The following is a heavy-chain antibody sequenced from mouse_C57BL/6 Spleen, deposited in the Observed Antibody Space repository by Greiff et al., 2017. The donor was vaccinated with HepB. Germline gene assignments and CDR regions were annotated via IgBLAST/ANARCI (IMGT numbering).Heavy chain of an antibody. CDR3: ARGTMIKYWYFDV. V-gene: IGHV1-53*01. J-gene: IGHJ1*03. CDR1: GYTFTSYW. D-gene: IGHD2-4*01. CDR2: INPSNGGT. Sequence: VQLQQPGTELVKPGASVKLSCKASGYTFTSYWMHWVKQRPGQGLEWIGNINPSNGGTNYNEKFKSKATLTVDKSSSTAYMQLSSLTSEDSAVYYCARGTMIKYWYFDVWGTGTTVTVSS.